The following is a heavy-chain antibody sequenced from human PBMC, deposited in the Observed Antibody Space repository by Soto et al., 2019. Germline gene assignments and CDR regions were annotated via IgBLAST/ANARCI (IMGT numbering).Heavy chain of an antibody. V-gene: IGHV2-5*02. CDR3: AHIVVAGLGYYFDY. CDR1: GFSLSSTRMA. D-gene: IGHD6-19*01. J-gene: IGHJ4*02. Sequence: QITLKESGPTLVQPTQTLTLTCTFSGFSLSSTRMAVGWIRQPPGKALEWLALIYWDDDKRYSPFLKSRLTITKDTSKNQVVLTMCNMDPVDTARYYCAHIVVAGLGYYFDYWGQGTLVTVSS. CDR2: IYWDDDK.